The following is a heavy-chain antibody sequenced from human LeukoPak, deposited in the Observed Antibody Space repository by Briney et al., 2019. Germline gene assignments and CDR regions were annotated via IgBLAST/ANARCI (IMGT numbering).Heavy chain of an antibody. J-gene: IGHJ4*02. V-gene: IGHV3-30-3*01. CDR3: ARGGETASTKWSMIDY. Sequence: GGSLRLSCSASGFTFNTHTMHWVRQAPGKGLEWVAVISDDGNTKFYADSVKGRFTISRDNSRNALYLQLSSLRAEDTPVFFCARGGETASTKWSMIDYWGQGTLVTV. D-gene: IGHD3-16*01. CDR1: GFTFNTHT. CDR2: ISDDGNTK.